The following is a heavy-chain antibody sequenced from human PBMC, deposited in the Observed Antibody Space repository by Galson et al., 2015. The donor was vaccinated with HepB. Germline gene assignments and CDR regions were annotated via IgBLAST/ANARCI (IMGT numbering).Heavy chain of an antibody. D-gene: IGHD6-6*01. CDR3: ARAFTKAARPPHYYMDV. V-gene: IGHV1-2*06. CDR2: INPNSGGT. J-gene: IGHJ6*03. CDR1: GYTFTGYY. Sequence: SVKASCKASGYTFTGYYMHWVRQAPGQGLEWMGRINPNSGGTNYAQKFQGRVTMTRDTSISTAYMELSRLRSDDTAVYYCARAFTKAARPPHYYMDVWGKGTTVTVSS.